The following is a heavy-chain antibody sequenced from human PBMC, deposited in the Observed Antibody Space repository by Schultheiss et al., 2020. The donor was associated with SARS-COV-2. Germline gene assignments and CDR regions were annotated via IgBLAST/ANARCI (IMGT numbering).Heavy chain of an antibody. V-gene: IGHV4-31*03. D-gene: IGHD3-22*01. J-gene: IGHJ5*02. CDR3: ARIRRTNESDPYYYDSSGYKPYYFDP. CDR1: GGSISGGGYY. CDR2: IYYSGST. Sequence: SETLSLTCTVSGGSISGGGYYWSWIRQHPGKGLEWIGYIYYSGSTYLNPSLKSRVTISVDKSKNQFSLKLSSVTAADTAVYYCARIRRTNESDPYYYDSSGYKPYYFDPWGQGNLVSAAS.